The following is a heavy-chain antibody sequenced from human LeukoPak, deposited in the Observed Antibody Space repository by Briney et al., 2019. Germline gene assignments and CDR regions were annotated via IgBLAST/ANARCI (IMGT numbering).Heavy chain of an antibody. V-gene: IGHV3-20*04. CDR3: ASRGFDSSGYYAFFA. Sequence: PGGSLGLSCAASGFDFDDYGMSWVRQVPGKGLEWVSGVNWNGGTTGYADSVKGRFTISRDNAKNSLYLQMNSLRAEDTALYYCASRGFDSSGYYAFFAWGQGTLVTVSS. D-gene: IGHD3-22*01. J-gene: IGHJ5*02. CDR2: VNWNGGTT. CDR1: GFDFDDYG.